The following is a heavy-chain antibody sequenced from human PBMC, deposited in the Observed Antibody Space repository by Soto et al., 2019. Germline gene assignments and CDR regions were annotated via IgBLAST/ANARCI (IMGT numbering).Heavy chain of an antibody. V-gene: IGHV3-48*01. CDR3: VGDNQWSFAS. CDR2: IMPGSSHI. Sequence: PGGSLRLSCAASGFTFRSYWMQWVRQAPGKGLVWVSYIMPGSSHIFYADSVKGRFTISSDNAKNSLYLQMNSLRAEDTAVYYCVGDNQWSFASWAQGILVTVSS. D-gene: IGHD2-15*01. CDR1: GFTFRSYW. J-gene: IGHJ4*02.